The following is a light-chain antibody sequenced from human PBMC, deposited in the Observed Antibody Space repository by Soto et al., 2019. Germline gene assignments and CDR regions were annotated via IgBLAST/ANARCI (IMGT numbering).Light chain of an antibody. CDR3: AAWDDSLNGSYV. Sequence: QSVLTQPPSASGTPGQRVTISCSGSSSNIGSNTVNWYQQLPGTAPKLLIYSDNQRPSGVPDRFSGSKSGTSASLAISGLQSEDETDYYCAAWDDSLNGSYVFGPGTQLTVL. V-gene: IGLV1-44*01. CDR1: SSNIGSNT. CDR2: SDN. J-gene: IGLJ1*01.